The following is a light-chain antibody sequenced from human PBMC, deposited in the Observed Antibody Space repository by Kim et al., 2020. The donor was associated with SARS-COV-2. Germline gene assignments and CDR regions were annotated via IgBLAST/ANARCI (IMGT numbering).Light chain of an antibody. Sequence: ASVGDRFTITCRAGQDISNYLAWFQLKPGKAPKLLIYAASALQAGVPSRFSGSGSGTDFTLTVTSLQPEDVATYYCQKCDSAPWTFGQGTKVEIK. CDR1: QDISNY. CDR3: QKCDSAPWT. CDR2: AAS. J-gene: IGKJ1*01. V-gene: IGKV1-27*01.